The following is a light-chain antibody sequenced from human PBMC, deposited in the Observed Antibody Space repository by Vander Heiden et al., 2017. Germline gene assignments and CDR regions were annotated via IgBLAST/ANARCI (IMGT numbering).Light chain of an antibody. Sequence: QSVLTQPPSVSGAPGQRVTISCTGSSSNIGAGYDVHWYQQLPGTAPKLLIYGNSNRPSGVPDRFSGSKSGTSDSLAITGLQAEDEADYYCQSYDSSLSGWVVFGGGTKLTVL. CDR2: GNS. J-gene: IGLJ2*01. CDR3: QSYDSSLSGWVV. V-gene: IGLV1-40*01. CDR1: SSNIGAGYD.